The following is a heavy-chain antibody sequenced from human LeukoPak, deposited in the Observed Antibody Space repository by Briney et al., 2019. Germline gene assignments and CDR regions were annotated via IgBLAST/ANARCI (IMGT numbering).Heavy chain of an antibody. Sequence: GASVKVSCKASGYTFTSYYMHWVRQAPGQGLEWMGWINTNTGNPTYAQGFTGRFVFSLDTSVSTAYLQISSLKAEDTAVYYCARFLTTYYYDSSGYYSNDYWGQGTLVTVSS. J-gene: IGHJ4*02. V-gene: IGHV7-4-1*02. CDR2: INTNTGNP. D-gene: IGHD3-22*01. CDR1: GYTFTSYY. CDR3: ARFLTTYYYDSSGYYSNDY.